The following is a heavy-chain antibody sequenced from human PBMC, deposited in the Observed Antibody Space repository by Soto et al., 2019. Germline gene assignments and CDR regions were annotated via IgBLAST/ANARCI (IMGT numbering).Heavy chain of an antibody. J-gene: IGHJ4*02. V-gene: IGHV3-30*18. CDR1: GFTFSTSV. CDR2: ISYDGINT. Sequence: GSLRLSCAVSGFTFSTSVIHWVRQAPGKGLEWVAKISYDGINTYYADSVKGRFTISRDNSKNTLFLEMNSLRAEDTALYYCAKDWGRFCSGGTCHLFDSWGQGTLVTVSS. D-gene: IGHD2-15*01. CDR3: AKDWGRFCSGGTCHLFDS.